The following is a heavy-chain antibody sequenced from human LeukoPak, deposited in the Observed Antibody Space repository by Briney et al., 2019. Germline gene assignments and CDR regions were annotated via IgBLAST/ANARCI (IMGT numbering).Heavy chain of an antibody. CDR3: ARVSGGIPYYDILTGYLGAFDY. CDR2: IIPIFGTA. CDR1: GGTFSSYA. D-gene: IGHD3-9*01. V-gene: IGHV1-69*13. Sequence: SVKVSCKASGGTFSSYAISWVRQAPGQGLEWMGGIIPIFGTANYARKFQGRVTITADESTSTAYMELSSLRSEDTAVYYCARVSGGIPYYDILTGYLGAFDYWGQGTLVTVSS. J-gene: IGHJ4*02.